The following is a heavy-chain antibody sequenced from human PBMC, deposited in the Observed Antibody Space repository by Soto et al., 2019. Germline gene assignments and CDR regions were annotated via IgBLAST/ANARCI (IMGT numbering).Heavy chain of an antibody. D-gene: IGHD6-13*01. V-gene: IGHV1-3*01. CDR3: AREGADSSSWDAFDI. J-gene: IGHJ3*02. Sequence: ASLKVSCKASGYTFTSYAMHWVRRAPGQRLEWMGWINAGNGNTKYSQKLQGRVTITRDTSASTAYMELSSLRSEDTAVYYCAREGADSSSWDAFDIWGQGTMVTVSS. CDR2: INAGNGNT. CDR1: GYTFTSYA.